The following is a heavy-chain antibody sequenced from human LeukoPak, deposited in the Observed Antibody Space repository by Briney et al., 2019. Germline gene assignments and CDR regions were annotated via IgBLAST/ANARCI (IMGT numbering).Heavy chain of an antibody. CDR3: AKDTSGDYGGNQ. D-gene: IGHD4-23*01. CDR2: ISGDGSST. V-gene: IGHV3-43*02. J-gene: IGHJ4*02. CDR1: GFTFDDYA. Sequence: GGSLRLSCAASGFTFDDYAMHLVRQAPGKGLEWVSLISGDGSSTYYADSVKGRFTISRDNSKNSLYLQMNSLRTEDTALYYCAKDTSGDYGGNQWGQGTLVTVSS.